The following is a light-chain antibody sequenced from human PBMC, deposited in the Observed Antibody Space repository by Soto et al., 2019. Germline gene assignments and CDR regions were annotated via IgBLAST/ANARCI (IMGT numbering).Light chain of an antibody. CDR2: EVI. J-gene: IGLJ1*01. Sequence: QSVLTQPASVSGSPGQSITISCTGTSSDIGSYKLVSLYQQHPGKAPKLVIYEVIKRPSGISSRFSGSKSGNTASLTISGLQADDEADYYCFSYAGSSTFDVFGTGTKVTVL. CDR1: SSDIGSYKL. V-gene: IGLV2-23*02. CDR3: FSYAGSSTFDV.